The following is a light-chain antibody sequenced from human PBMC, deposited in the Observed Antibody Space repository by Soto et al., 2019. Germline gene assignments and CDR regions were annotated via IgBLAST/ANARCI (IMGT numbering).Light chain of an antibody. CDR2: RAS. CDR3: QQYKTYMYT. V-gene: IGKV1-5*03. J-gene: IGKJ2*01. Sequence: DIQMTQSPSTLSASVGDRVTITCRASQSIDSWLAWYQQKPGKAPKLLIYRASSLESGVPSRFSGSGSGTDFTLTISSLQPDDFATYYCQQYKTYMYTFAQGTKLEIK. CDR1: QSIDSW.